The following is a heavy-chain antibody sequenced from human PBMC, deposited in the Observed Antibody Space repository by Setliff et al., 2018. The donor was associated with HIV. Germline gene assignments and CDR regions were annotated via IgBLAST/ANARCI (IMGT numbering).Heavy chain of an antibody. Sequence: GASVKVSCKASGYTFTAYYIHWVRQAPGQGLEWMGWIVVGSGNTNYAQKFRERVTITRDVSTSTVYMELSSLRSEDTAVYYCAADETTNGWLVQDAFDIWGQGTMVTV. J-gene: IGHJ3*02. CDR2: IVVGSGNT. CDR3: AADETTNGWLVQDAFDI. CDR1: GYTFTAYY. D-gene: IGHD6-19*01. V-gene: IGHV1-58*02.